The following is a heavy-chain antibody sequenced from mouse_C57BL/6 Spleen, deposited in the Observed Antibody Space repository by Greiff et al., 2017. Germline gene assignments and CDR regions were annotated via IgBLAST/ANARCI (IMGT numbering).Heavy chain of an antibody. J-gene: IGHJ2*01. CDR3: ARDRDYGSRYYFDY. CDR2: ISDGGSYT. D-gene: IGHD1-1*01. V-gene: IGHV5-4*01. Sequence: EVMLVESGGGLVKPGGSLKLSCAVSGFTFSSYAMSWVRQTPEKRLEWVATISDGGSYTYYPDNVKGRFTISRDNAKNNLYLQMSHLKSEDTAMYYCARDRDYGSRYYFDYWGQGTTLTVSS. CDR1: GFTFSSYA.